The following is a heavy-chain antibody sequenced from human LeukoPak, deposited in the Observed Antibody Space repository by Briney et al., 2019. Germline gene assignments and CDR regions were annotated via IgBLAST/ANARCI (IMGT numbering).Heavy chain of an antibody. CDR1: GFNFGTFA. J-gene: IGHJ4*02. CDR2: IWYDGSNK. Sequence: GRSLRLSCEASGFNFGTFAMHWVRQAPGEGLEWLAIIWYDGSNKHYSDSVKGRFTISRDNSKSPLYLQMNSLRAEDTAVYYCRGTYYYGSGIDGDYFDYWGQGTLVTVSS. D-gene: IGHD3-10*01. V-gene: IGHV3-33*01. CDR3: RGTYYYGSGIDGDYFDY.